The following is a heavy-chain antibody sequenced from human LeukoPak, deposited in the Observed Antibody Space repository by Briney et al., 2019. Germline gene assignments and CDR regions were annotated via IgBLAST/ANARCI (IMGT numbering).Heavy chain of an antibody. V-gene: IGHV3-66*01. CDR1: GFTVSSSY. D-gene: IGHD2-2*03. Sequence: PGGSLRLSCTGSGFTVSSSYMSWVRQTPGKGLEWVSGIYSGGTTYYADSVKGRVTISRDGSKNTVYLQKNSLRAEDTAVYYCARDRRDGYCLGHWGQGTLVTVSS. CDR2: IYSGGTT. J-gene: IGHJ4*02. CDR3: ARDRRDGYCLGH.